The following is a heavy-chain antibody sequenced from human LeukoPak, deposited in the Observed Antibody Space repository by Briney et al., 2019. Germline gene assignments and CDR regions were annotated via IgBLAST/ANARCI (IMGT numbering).Heavy chain of an antibody. D-gene: IGHD2-8*01. J-gene: IGHJ4*02. CDR2: ISQDGTEK. V-gene: IGHV3-7*03. CDR3: AKATGSFSVYDY. Sequence: PGGSLRLSCAASGCTFSSYWMSWVRQAPGEGLEWVAKISQDGTEKAYVDSVRGRFTISRDNAKNSLFLQMNSLRAEDTAVYYCAKATGSFSVYDYWGQGTLVTVSS. CDR1: GCTFSSYW.